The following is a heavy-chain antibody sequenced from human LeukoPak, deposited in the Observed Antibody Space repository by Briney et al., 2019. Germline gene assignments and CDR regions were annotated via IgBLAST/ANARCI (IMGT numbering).Heavy chain of an antibody. CDR3: ARRTVTSSGFDG. CDR2: IYYSGTT. Sequence: PSETLSLTCIVSGGSISNNNYYWDWIRQPPGKGLEWLVSIYYSGTTYYNSSLKSLVTLSVDTSKYQFSLKLSSVTAADTAVYYCARRTVTSSGFDGWGQGTMVTVSS. V-gene: IGHV4-39*07. CDR1: GGSISNNNYY. J-gene: IGHJ3*01. D-gene: IGHD4-17*01.